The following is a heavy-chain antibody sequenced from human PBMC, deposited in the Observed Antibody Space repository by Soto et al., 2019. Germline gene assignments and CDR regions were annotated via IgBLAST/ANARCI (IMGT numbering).Heavy chain of an antibody. V-gene: IGHV3-33*06. J-gene: IGHJ4*02. CDR3: AKGLSAMDDY. CDR2: IWHEGSNK. D-gene: IGHD5-18*01. Sequence: QVQLVESGGGVVQPGRSLRLSCAASGFTFSSFGMHWVRPAPGKGLEWVSVIWHEGSNKYYADSVKGRFTISRDNSKNTLYLKMNSLSAEDTSVYYCAKGLSAMDDYWGQGTLVTVSS. CDR1: GFTFSSFG.